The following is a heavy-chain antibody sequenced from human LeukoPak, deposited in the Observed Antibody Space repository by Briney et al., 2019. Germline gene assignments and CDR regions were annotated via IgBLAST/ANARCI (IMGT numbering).Heavy chain of an antibody. D-gene: IGHD6-6*01. J-gene: IGHJ4*02. CDR3: ARAPCSSSSVDY. V-gene: IGHV4-31*03. CDR1: GGSISSGGYF. CDR2: IYYSGST. Sequence: SQTLSLTCTVSGGSISSGGYFWTWIRQQPGKGLEWIGYIYYSGSTYYNPSLKSRVTISVDMSKNQFSLKLSSVTAADTAVYYCARAPCSSSSVDYWGQGTLVTVSS.